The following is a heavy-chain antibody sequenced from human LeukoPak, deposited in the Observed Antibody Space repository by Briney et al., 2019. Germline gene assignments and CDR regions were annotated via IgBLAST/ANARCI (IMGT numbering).Heavy chain of an antibody. CDR3: TTHDIVVVVAAKDY. D-gene: IGHD2-15*01. CDR1: GFTFSNAW. Sequence: VGTLRLSSAPSGFTFSNAWIGWVCQAPGGRQDWVGGIKSKTDGGTTYYAAPVKGRFTISRDYSKFTLYLQMNRLKTEDTAVYYCTTHDIVVVVAAKDYWGQGTLVTVSS. J-gene: IGHJ4*02. V-gene: IGHV3-15*01. CDR2: IKSKTDGGTT.